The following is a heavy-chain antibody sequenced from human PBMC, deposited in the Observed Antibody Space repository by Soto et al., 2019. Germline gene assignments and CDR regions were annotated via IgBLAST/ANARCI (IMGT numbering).Heavy chain of an antibody. CDR1: GGSISSYD. V-gene: IGHV4-59*01. J-gene: IGHJ4*02. CDR3: ARVMSYDFWSGRYFDY. CDR2: IYYSGST. Sequence: PSETLSLTCTVSGGSISSYDWSWIRQPPGKGLEWIGYIYYSGSTNYNPSLKSRVTISVDTSKNQFSLKLSSVTAADTAVYYCARVMSYDFWSGRYFDYWGQGTLVTVSS. D-gene: IGHD3-3*01.